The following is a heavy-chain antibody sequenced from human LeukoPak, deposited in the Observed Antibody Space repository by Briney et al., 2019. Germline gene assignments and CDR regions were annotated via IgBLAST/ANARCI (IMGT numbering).Heavy chain of an antibody. CDR2: ISDSGGST. V-gene: IGHV3-23*01. D-gene: IGHD3-16*02. Sequence: GGSLRLSCVGSGFTYSNYWMHWVRQAPGKGLEWVSGISDSGGSTYYADSVKGRCTISRDNSKNTVSLQMNNLRAEDTAVYFCARHDSFIPYWGQGTLVTVTS. CDR1: GFTYSNYW. J-gene: IGHJ4*02. CDR3: ARHDSFIPY.